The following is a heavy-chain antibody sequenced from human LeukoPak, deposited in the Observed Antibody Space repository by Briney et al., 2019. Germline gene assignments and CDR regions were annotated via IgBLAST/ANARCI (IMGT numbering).Heavy chain of an antibody. J-gene: IGHJ3*02. D-gene: IGHD2-2*01. CDR3: ARGGCSSTSCYDDAFDI. CDR1: GFTVSSNY. CDR2: IYSGGST. V-gene: IGHV3-53*01. Sequence: GGSLRLSCAASGFTVSSNYMSWVRQAPGKGLEWVSVIYSGGSTYYADSVKGRFTISRDNPKNTLYLQMNSLRAEDTAVYYCARGGCSSTSCYDDAFDIWGQGTMVTVSS.